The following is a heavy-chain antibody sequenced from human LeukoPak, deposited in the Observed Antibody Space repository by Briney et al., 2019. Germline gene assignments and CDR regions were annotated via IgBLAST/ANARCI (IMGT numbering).Heavy chain of an antibody. J-gene: IGHJ5*02. V-gene: IGHV4-39*07. CDR3: ARHIVVAPAGHLNWFDP. Sequence: ASETLSLTCTVSGGSISSSSYYWGWIRQPPGKGLEWIGSVYYSGSTYYNPSLKGRVTLPLDTSKNHFSLKLSSVTAADTAVYYCARHIVVAPAGHLNWFDPWGQGTLVTVSS. CDR1: GGSISSSSYY. CDR2: VYYSGST. D-gene: IGHD2-2*01.